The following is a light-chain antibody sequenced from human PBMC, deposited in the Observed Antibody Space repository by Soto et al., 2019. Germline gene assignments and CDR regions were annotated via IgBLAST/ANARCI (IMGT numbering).Light chain of an antibody. CDR2: DDR. V-gene: IGLV3-21*02. Sequence: SYELTQPPSVSVAPGQTAKITCGENNIGSKSVHWYQQKPGQAPVLVVYDDRDRPSGIPERFSGSNSGNTATLTISRVEAGDEADYYCQVWDSSSDHHVFGTGTKVTVL. CDR3: QVWDSSSDHHV. J-gene: IGLJ1*01. CDR1: NIGSKS.